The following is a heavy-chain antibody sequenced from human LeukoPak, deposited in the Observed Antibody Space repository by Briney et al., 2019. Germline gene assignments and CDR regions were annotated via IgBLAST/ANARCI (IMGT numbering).Heavy chain of an antibody. CDR1: GFTFSSYW. CDR2: INSDGSST. Sequence: GGSLRLSCAASGFTFSSYWMHWVRHAPGKGLVWVSRINSDGSSTSYADSVKGRFTISRDNAKNSLYLQMNSLRAEDTAVYYCARGVNRLGYCTNGVCPIIYWGQGTLVTVSS. J-gene: IGHJ4*02. V-gene: IGHV3-74*01. D-gene: IGHD2-8*01. CDR3: ARGVNRLGYCTNGVCPIIY.